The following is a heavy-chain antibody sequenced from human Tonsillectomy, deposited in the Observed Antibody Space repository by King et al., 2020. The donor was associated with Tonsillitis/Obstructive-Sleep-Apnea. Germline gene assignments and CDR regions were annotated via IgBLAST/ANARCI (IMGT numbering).Heavy chain of an antibody. D-gene: IGHD2-2*01. V-gene: IGHV3-48*02. CDR1: GFTFSSYS. CDR3: VRERVGDIVVVPAAYFDF. J-gene: IGHJ4*02. CDR2: ISSSSSTI. Sequence: VQLVESGGGLVQPGGSLRLSCAASGFTFSSYSMNWVRQAPGKGLEWVSYISSSSSTIYYADSVKGRLTISRDNAKNSLYLQMNSLRDEDTAVYYCVRERVGDIVVVPAAYFDFWGQGTLVTVSS.